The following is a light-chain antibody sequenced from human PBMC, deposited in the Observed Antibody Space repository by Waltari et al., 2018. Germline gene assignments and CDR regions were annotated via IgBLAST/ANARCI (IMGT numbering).Light chain of an antibody. CDR3: QTWDTDIVV. CDR2: VNNDGEH. CDR1: SDHSSYA. V-gene: IGLV4-69*01. Sequence: QLVVTQSPSASASLVASVTLPSTLSSDHSSYAIPWQHHQSEKGPRFLMRVNNDGEHTKGDGIPDRFSGSSSGAERYLTIYSLQDEDEADYYCQTWDTDIVVFGGGTKVTVL. J-gene: IGLJ2*01.